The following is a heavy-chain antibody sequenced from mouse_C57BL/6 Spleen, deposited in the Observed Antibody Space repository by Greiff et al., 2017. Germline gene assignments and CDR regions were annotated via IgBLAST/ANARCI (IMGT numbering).Heavy chain of an antibody. J-gene: IGHJ2*01. Sequence: QVQLQQSGPELVKPGASVKISCKASGYAFSSSWMNWVKQRPGTGLEWIGRIYPGDGDTNYNGKFKGKATLTADKSSSTAYMQRSSLTSEDSAVYFCARWDYYYFDYWGQGTTLTVSS. CDR1: GYAFSSSW. V-gene: IGHV1-82*01. CDR2: IYPGDGDT. D-gene: IGHD4-1*01. CDR3: ARWDYYYFDY.